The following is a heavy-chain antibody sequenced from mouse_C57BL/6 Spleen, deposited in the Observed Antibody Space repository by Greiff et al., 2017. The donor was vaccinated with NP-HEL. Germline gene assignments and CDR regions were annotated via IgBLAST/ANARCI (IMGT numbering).Heavy chain of an antibody. CDR2: IYPGDGDT. CDR1: GYAFSSSW. Sequence: VKLQESGPELVKPGASVKISCKASGYAFSSSWMNWVKQRPGKGLEWIGRIYPGDGDTNYNGKFKGKARLTADKSSSTAYMQLSSLTSEDSAVYFCARQGYYGSRMYAMDYWGQGTSVTVSS. J-gene: IGHJ4*01. D-gene: IGHD1-1*01. CDR3: ARQGYYGSRMYAMDY. V-gene: IGHV1-82*01.